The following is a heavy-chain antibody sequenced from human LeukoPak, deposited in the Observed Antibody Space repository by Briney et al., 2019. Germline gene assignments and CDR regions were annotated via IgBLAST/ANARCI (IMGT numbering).Heavy chain of an antibody. V-gene: IGHV3-48*03. Sequence: GGSLRLSCEASGFSLSSYEMNWVRQAPGRGLEWVSHISSRGSTIYYADSVKGRFTISRDNAKNSLYLQMNSLRAEDTAVYYCARVGWVLRYAFDIWGQGTMVTVSS. CDR3: ARVGWVLRYAFDI. J-gene: IGHJ3*02. CDR2: ISSRGSTI. D-gene: IGHD3-16*01. CDR1: GFSLSSYE.